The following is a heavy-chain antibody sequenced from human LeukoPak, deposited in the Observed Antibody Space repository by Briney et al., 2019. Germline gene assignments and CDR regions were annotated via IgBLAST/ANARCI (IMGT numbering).Heavy chain of an antibody. J-gene: IGHJ4*02. D-gene: IGHD6-19*01. V-gene: IGHV4-39*01. CDR2: IYYSGST. CDR3: ARARGGSGWYRPFDY. Sequence: PSETLSLTCAVSGYSISSSSYYWGWIRQPPGKGLEWIGSIYYSGSTYYNPSLKSRATISVDTSKNQFSLKLSSVTAADTAVYYCARARGGSGWYRPFDYWGQGTLVTVSS. CDR1: GYSISSSSYY.